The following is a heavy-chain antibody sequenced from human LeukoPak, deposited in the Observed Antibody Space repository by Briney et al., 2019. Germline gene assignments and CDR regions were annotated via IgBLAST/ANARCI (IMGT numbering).Heavy chain of an antibody. Sequence: GGSLRLSCAASGFTFSSYAMSWVRQAPGKGLEWVSGISGSGDNTYYADSVKGRFTISRDKSKNTLYVQVNSLGTEDTAAYYCAKGSYYDSSGSFYFDYWGQGTLVTASS. D-gene: IGHD3-22*01. V-gene: IGHV3-23*01. J-gene: IGHJ4*02. CDR3: AKGSYYDSSGSFYFDY. CDR1: GFTFSSYA. CDR2: ISGSGDNT.